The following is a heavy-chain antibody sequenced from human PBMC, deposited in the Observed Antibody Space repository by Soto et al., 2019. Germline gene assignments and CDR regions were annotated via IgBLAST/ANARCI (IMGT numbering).Heavy chain of an antibody. J-gene: IGHJ4*02. V-gene: IGHV3-23*01. D-gene: IGHD5-18*01. CDR2: ISGSGGST. CDR1: GFTFSSYA. Sequence: PGGSLRLSCAASGFTFSSYAMSWVRQAPGKVLEWVSAISGSGGSTYYADSVKGRFTISRDNSKNTLYLQMNSLRAEDTAVYYCAKGVFLLDTAMVRRIFDVWGKGTLVLGAS. CDR3: AKGVFLLDTAMVRRIFDV.